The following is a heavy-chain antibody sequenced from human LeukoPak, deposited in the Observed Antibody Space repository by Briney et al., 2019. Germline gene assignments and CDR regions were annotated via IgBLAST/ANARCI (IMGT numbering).Heavy chain of an antibody. V-gene: IGHV3-21*01. CDR3: VTDGASDI. CDR2: ISNSGFYI. J-gene: IGHJ3*02. Sequence: GGSLRLSCAASGFTLSSYTTNWVRRAPGKVLEWVSSISNSGFYIYYADSVKGRFVVSRDNANTSLYLQMNSLRDEDTAVYYCVTDGASDIWGQGTMVTVS. CDR1: GFTLSSYT.